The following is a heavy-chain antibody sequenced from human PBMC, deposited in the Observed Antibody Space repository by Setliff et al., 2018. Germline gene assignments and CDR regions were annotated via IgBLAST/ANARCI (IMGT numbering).Heavy chain of an antibody. CDR1: GGTFRSYG. Sequence: ASVKVSCKTSGGTFRSYGISWVRQAPGQGLEWMGGTIPSFGSTNYAQKFQDRVTIITDESTSTAYMELSSLRTEDTAVYYCAREGVDTRSSTDYRYYMDVWGKGTTVTVSS. V-gene: IGHV1-69*05. CDR2: TIPSFGST. CDR3: AREGVDTRSSTDYRYYMDV. D-gene: IGHD5-18*01. J-gene: IGHJ6*03.